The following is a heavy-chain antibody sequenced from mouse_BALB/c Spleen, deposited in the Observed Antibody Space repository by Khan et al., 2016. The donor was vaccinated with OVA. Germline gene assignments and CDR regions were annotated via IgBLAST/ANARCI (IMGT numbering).Heavy chain of an antibody. J-gene: IGHJ3*01. V-gene: IGHV5-4*02. CDR1: GFTFSDYY. Sequence: EVELVESGGGLVKPGGSLRLSCAASGFTFSDYYMYWVRQTPEKRLEWVATISDGGSYIYYLDNVKGRFTISRDNAKSNLYLQMSSLRSEDTGMYYCTRGDYGDPFAFWGHGTLVTVSA. CDR3: TRGDYGDPFAF. D-gene: IGHD2-13*01. CDR2: ISDGGSYI.